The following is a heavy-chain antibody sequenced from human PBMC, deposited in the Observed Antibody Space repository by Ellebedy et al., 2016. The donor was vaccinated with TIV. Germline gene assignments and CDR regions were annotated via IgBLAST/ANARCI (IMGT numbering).Heavy chain of an antibody. CDR1: GYTNDSYD. CDR2: MNPSSGRS. Sequence: ASVKVSXXASGYTNDSYDISWVRQATGQGLEWMGWMNPSSGRSGYAQNFQGRVTLTRDTSTSTVSMELSSLRFDDTAVYYCASSYDYVWGNYRYKYYYGLDVWGQGTTVTVSS. V-gene: IGHV1-8*01. J-gene: IGHJ6*02. D-gene: IGHD3-16*02. CDR3: ASSYDYVWGNYRYKYYYGLDV.